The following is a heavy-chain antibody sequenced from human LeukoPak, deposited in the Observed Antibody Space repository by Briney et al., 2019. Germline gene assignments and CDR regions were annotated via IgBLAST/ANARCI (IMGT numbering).Heavy chain of an antibody. CDR1: GGSISSGSYY. Sequence: PSQTLSLTCTVSGGSISSGSYYWSWIRQPAGKGLEWIGRIYTSGSTNYNPSLKSRVTISVDTSKNQFSLKLSPVTAADTAVYYCARSGSYQEINFDYWGQGTLVTVSS. D-gene: IGHD1-26*01. CDR2: IYTSGST. V-gene: IGHV4-61*02. J-gene: IGHJ4*02. CDR3: ARSGSYQEINFDY.